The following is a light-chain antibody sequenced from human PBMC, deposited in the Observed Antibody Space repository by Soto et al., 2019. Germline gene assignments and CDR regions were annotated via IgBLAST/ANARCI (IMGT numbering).Light chain of an antibody. CDR2: DTS. CDR1: QFVSSR. V-gene: IGKV3-15*01. CDR3: QEYIQWPPGM. Sequence: DIVVTQSPATLSASPGERVTLSCRASQFVSSRLAWYQRRPGQVPRLLIYDTSTRAPGISARFSGSWSGTEFTITISSLQSEDFAVYYCQEYIQWPPGMFGPGTTVDIK. J-gene: IGKJ1*01.